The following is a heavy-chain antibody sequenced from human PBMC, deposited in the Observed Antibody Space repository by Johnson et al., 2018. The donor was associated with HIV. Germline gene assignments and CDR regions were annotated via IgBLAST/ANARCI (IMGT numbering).Heavy chain of an antibody. CDR2: IWNDGSNK. Sequence: QVQLVESGGGVVRPGTSLRLSCAASGSLFSSYAMHWVRQAPGKGLEWVTLIWNDGSNKYYTDSVKGRFTISRDNSKNTMYLQMNSLRAEDTAVYYCRKEIGDGYHRWGGLDIWGQGTMVTVSS. V-gene: IGHV3-33*06. J-gene: IGHJ3*02. CDR3: RKEIGDGYHRWGGLDI. D-gene: IGHD5-24*01. CDR1: GSLFSSYA.